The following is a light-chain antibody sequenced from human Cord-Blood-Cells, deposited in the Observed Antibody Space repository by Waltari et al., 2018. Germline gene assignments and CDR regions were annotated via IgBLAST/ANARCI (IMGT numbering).Light chain of an antibody. Sequence: LSLSPGERATLSCRASQSVSSYLAWYQQKPGQAPRLLIYDASNRATGIPARFSGSGSGTDFTLTISSLEPEDFAVYYCQQRSNWPPEYTFGQGTKLEIK. CDR1: QSVSSY. CDR3: QQRSNWPPEYT. J-gene: IGKJ2*01. V-gene: IGKV3-11*01. CDR2: DAS.